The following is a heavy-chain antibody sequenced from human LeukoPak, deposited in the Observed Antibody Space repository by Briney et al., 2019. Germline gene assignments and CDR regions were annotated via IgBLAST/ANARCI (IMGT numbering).Heavy chain of an antibody. CDR2: IYPGDSDT. CDR3: ARHRDCTNGLCCQIDS. V-gene: IGHV5-51*01. J-gene: IGHJ4*02. CDR1: GYSFTSYW. Sequence: GESLKISCKASGYSFTSYWIAWVRQMPEKGLEWMGIIYPGDSDTRYSPSFQGQVTISADKSITTAYLQWSSLRASDTAMYYCARHRDCTNGLCCQIDSWGQGTLVTVSS. D-gene: IGHD2-8*01.